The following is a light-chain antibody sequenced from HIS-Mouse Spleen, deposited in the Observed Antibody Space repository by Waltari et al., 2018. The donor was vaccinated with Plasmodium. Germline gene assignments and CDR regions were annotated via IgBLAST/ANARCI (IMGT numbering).Light chain of an antibody. J-gene: IGLJ3*02. CDR1: AFPKKY. CDR3: YSTDSSGNHRV. V-gene: IGLV3-10*01. CDR2: EDS. Sequence: SYELTQPPSLSVSPGQTARITRPGDAFPKKYAYWYQQKSGQAPVLVLYEDSKRPSGIPERFSGSSSGTMATLTISGAQVEDEADYYCYSTDSSGNHRVFGGGTKLTVL.